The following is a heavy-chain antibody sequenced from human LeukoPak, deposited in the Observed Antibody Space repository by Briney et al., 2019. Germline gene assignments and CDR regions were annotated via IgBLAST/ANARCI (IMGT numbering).Heavy chain of an antibody. Sequence: GGSLRLSCAASGFTFNNYAMSWVRQAPGKGLEWVAAISGNGGRTYYRDSVKGRFTISRDNPKNTLYLLMNSLRAEDTGVYYCARDPPDYWGQGILVTVSS. CDR3: ARDPPDY. CDR2: ISGNGGRT. CDR1: GFTFNNYA. V-gene: IGHV3-23*01. J-gene: IGHJ4*02.